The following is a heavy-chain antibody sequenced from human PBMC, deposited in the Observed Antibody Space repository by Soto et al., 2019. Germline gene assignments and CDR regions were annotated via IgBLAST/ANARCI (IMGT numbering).Heavy chain of an antibody. D-gene: IGHD6-13*01. V-gene: IGHV4-59*01. CDR3: ARGPMGAAAAGNWYFDL. Sequence: QVQLQESGPGLVKASETLSLTCTVSGDSITRNYWSWIRQPPGKGLEWIGYISYSGNSNYNPSLKSRLTISVDTSKNNFSLKLNSVAAVDTAMYYCARGPMGAAAAGNWYFDLWGRGTLVAVSS. CDR1: GDSITRNY. J-gene: IGHJ2*01. CDR2: ISYSGNS.